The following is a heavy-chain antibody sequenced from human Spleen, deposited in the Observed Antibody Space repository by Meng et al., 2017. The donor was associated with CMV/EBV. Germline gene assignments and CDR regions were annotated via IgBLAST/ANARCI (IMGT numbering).Heavy chain of an antibody. J-gene: IGHJ4*02. Sequence: LSCAASGFTFSSYTMHWVRQAPGKGLQCVSAITSNGGSTYYADSVKGRFTISRDNSKNTLYLQMGSLRAEDMAVYYCTRGNGGSSYEYWGQGTLVTVSS. CDR3: TRGNGGSSYEY. V-gene: IGHV3-64*02. CDR1: GFTFSSYT. D-gene: IGHD2-15*01. CDR2: ITSNGGST.